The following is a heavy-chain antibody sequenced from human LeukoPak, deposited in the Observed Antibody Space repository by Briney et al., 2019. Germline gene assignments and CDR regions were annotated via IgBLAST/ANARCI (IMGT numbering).Heavy chain of an antibody. D-gene: IGHD1-26*01. V-gene: IGHV3-23*01. CDR3: AKTLSGPTDFFDY. CDR2: ISGNGGST. J-gene: IGHJ4*02. Sequence: GGSLRLSCAASGFTFSNYAMSWVRQSPGKGLEWVSVISGNGGSTYNADSVKGRFSISRDNSKNTLSLQMNSLRAEDTAVYYCAKTLSGPTDFFDYWGQGTLVTVSS. CDR1: GFTFSNYA.